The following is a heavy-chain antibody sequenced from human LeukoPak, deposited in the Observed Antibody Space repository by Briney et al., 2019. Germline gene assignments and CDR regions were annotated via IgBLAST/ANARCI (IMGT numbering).Heavy chain of an antibody. D-gene: IGHD1-26*01. J-gene: IGHJ4*02. V-gene: IGHV1-69*13. CDR1: GDTFSSYA. CDR2: IIPIFGTA. CDR3: ARGGYSGSYYAQFDY. Sequence: SVKVSCKASGDTFSSYAISRVRQAPGQGLEWMGGIIPIFGTANYAQKFQGRVTITADESTSTAYMELSSLRSEDTAVYYCARGGYSGSYYAQFDYWGQGTLVTVSS.